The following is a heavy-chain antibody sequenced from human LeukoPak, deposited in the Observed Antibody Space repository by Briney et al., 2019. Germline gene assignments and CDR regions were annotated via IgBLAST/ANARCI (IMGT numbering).Heavy chain of an antibody. D-gene: IGHD3-22*01. Sequence: AGGSLRLSCAASGFTFDDYAMHWVRQAPGKGLEWVSGISWNSGSIGYADSVKGRFTTSRDNAKNSLYLQMNSLRAEDTALYYCAKDIGSSGYYYPDYWGQGTLVTVSS. CDR1: GFTFDDYA. J-gene: IGHJ4*02. CDR3: AKDIGSSGYYYPDY. CDR2: ISWNSGSI. V-gene: IGHV3-9*01.